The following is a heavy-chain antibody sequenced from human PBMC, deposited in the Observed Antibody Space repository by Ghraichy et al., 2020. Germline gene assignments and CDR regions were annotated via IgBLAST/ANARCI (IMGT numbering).Heavy chain of an antibody. CDR3: ARESPIVGSPDY. V-gene: IGHV4-59*01. J-gene: IGHJ4*02. Sequence: SQTLSLTCTVSGGSISSYYWSWIRQPPGKGLEWIGYIYYSGSTNYNPSLKSRVTISVDTSKNQFSLKLSPVTAADTAVYYCARESPIVGSPDYWGQGTLVTVSS. CDR2: IYYSGST. D-gene: IGHD1-26*01. CDR1: GGSISSYY.